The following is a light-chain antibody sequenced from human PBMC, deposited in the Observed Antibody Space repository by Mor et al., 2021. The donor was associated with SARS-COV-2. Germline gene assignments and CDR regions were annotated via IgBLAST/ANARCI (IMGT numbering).Light chain of an antibody. CDR3: QQANSFPLT. V-gene: IGKV1-12*01. J-gene: IGKJ3*01. CDR1: QDIRSW. Sequence: SASVGDRVIITCRASQDIRSWLSWYQQKPGKAPKLLIYTASSLHSGVPSRFSGSGSGTDFTLTISSLQPEDFAAYYCQQANSFPLTFGPGT. CDR2: TAS.